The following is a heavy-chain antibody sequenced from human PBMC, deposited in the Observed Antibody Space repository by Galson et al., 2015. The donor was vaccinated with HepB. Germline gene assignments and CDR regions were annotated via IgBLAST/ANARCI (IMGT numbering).Heavy chain of an antibody. D-gene: IGHD1-26*01. V-gene: IGHV1-69*02. CDR2: IIPILGIA. Sequence: SVKVSCKASGGTFSSYTISWVRQAPGQGLEWMGRIIPILGIANYAQKFQGRVTITADKSTSTAYMELSSLRSEDTAVYYCARGVGAVDAFDIWGQGTMVTVSS. J-gene: IGHJ3*02. CDR1: GGTFSSYT. CDR3: ARGVGAVDAFDI.